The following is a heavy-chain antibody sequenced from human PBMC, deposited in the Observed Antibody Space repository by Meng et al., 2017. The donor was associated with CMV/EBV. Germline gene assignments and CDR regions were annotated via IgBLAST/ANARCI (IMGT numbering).Heavy chain of an antibody. D-gene: IGHD3-22*01. V-gene: IGHV4-59*01. CDR3: ARSSYYDSSGYYYLGGMDV. CDR1: GGSISSYY. J-gene: IGHJ6*02. CDR2: IYYSGST. Sequence: SETLSLTCTVSGGSISSYYWSWIRQPPGKGLEWIGYIYYSGSTNYNPSLKSRVTISVDTSKNQFSLKLSSVTAADTAVYYCARSSYYDSSGYYYLGGMDVRGQGTTVTVSS.